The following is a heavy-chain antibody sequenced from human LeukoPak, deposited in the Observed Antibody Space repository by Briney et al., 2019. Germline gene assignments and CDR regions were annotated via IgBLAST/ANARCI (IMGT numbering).Heavy chain of an antibody. Sequence: ASVKVSCKASGYTFTSYYMHWVRQAPGQGLEWMGIINPSGGSTSYAQKFQGRVTMTRDMSTSTVYMELSRLRSDDTAVYYCARFPTHFDLGGYYYYHYMDVWGKGTTVTVSS. V-gene: IGHV1-46*01. J-gene: IGHJ6*03. CDR3: ARFPTHFDLGGYYYYHYMDV. D-gene: IGHD3-3*01. CDR2: INPSGGST. CDR1: GYTFTSYY.